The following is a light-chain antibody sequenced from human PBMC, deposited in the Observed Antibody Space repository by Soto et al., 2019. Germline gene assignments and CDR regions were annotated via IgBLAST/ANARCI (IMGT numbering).Light chain of an antibody. J-gene: IGLJ2*01. CDR1: SSDVGGYSF. V-gene: IGLV2-8*01. Sequence: QLVLTQPPSASGSPGQSVTISCTGTSSDVGGYSFVSWYQQQPGKAPKLMIYELSKRPSGVPDRFSGSKSGNTASLTVSGLQAEDEADYYCSSYAGSNNLLFGGGTKLTVL. CDR3: SSYAGSNNLL. CDR2: ELS.